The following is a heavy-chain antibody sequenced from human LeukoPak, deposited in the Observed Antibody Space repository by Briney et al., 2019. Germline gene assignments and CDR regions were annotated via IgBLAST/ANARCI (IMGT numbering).Heavy chain of an antibody. CDR2: ISWNSGSI. V-gene: IGHV3-9*01. D-gene: IGHD4-17*01. CDR1: GFTFDDYA. J-gene: IGHJ1*01. Sequence: GGSLRLSCAASGFTFDDYAMHWVRQAPGKGLEWVSGISWNSGSIGYADSVKGRFTISRDNAKNSLYLQMNSLRAEDTALYYCAKDATTVTTYGYFQHWGQGTLVTVSS. CDR3: AKDATTVTTYGYFQH.